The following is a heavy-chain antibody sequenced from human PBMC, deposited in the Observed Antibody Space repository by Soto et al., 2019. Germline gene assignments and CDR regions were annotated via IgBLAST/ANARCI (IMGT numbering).Heavy chain of an antibody. Sequence: PSETLSLTCAVYGGYFSGYYWSWIRQPPGKGLEWIGEINHSGSTNYNPSLKSRVTISVDTSKNQFSLKLSSVTAADTAVYYCARGGPPYSSGWLALYYMDVWGKGTTVTVSS. D-gene: IGHD6-19*01. CDR3: ARGGPPYSSGWLALYYMDV. V-gene: IGHV4-34*01. J-gene: IGHJ6*03. CDR2: INHSGST. CDR1: GGYFSGYY.